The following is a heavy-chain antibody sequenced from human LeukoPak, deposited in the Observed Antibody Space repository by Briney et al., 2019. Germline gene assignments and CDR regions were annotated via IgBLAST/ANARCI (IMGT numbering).Heavy chain of an antibody. CDR2: INPNSGGT. V-gene: IGHV1-2*02. CDR1: GYTFTGYY. Sequence: ASVKVSCKASGYTFTGYYMHWVRQAPGQGLEWMGWINPNSGGTNYAQKFQGRVTMTRDTSISTAFMELSRLRSDDTAVYYCAGAAGYDYVFRFDYWGQGTLVTVSS. J-gene: IGHJ4*02. CDR3: AGAAGYDYVFRFDY. D-gene: IGHD3-16*01.